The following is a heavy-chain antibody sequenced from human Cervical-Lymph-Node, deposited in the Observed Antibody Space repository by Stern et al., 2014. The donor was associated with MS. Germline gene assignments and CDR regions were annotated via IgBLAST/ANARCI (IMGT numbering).Heavy chain of an antibody. CDR1: GFTVSTNY. CDR2: IFSGGST. J-gene: IGHJ1*01. D-gene: IGHD6-13*01. Sequence: VKLVESGGGLIQPGGSLRLSCAASGFTVSTNYMSWVRQAPGNGLEWISVIFSGGSTYYADSVKGRFTISRDNSRNTMFLQMNSLRRDDTAVYYCARGQQRLSWGQGTLVTVSS. V-gene: IGHV3-53*01. CDR3: ARGQQRLS.